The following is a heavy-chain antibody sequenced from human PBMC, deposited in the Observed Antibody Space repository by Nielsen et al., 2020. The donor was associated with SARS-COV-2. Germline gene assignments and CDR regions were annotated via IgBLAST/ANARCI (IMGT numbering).Heavy chain of an antibody. Sequence: ASVKVSCKVSGYTLIELSMHWVRQAPGKGLEWMGGFDPEDGETIYAQKFQGRVTMTEDTSTDTAYMELSSLRSEDTAVYYCATDYTYGDKRGAGYWGQGTLVTVSS. CDR3: ATDYTYGDKRGAGY. CDR2: FDPEDGET. CDR1: GYTLIELS. V-gene: IGHV1-24*01. J-gene: IGHJ4*02. D-gene: IGHD4-17*01.